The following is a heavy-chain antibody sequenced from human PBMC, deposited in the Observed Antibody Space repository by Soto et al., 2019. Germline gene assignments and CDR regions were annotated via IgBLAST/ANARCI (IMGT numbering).Heavy chain of an antibody. CDR2: FIPILDMA. J-gene: IGHJ4*02. CDR3: AITDVRDNSCPRDFDY. V-gene: IGHV1-69*02. CDR1: GGTFNTYT. D-gene: IGHD2-21*01. Sequence: QVQVVQSGAEVKKPESSVKVSCKPSGGTFNTYTVNWVRLAPGHGLEWMGRFIPILDMANYAQKFQDRVTITTVRSTFTAYMELNSLTSDDTAVYYCAITDVRDNSCPRDFDYWGPGTRVTVSS.